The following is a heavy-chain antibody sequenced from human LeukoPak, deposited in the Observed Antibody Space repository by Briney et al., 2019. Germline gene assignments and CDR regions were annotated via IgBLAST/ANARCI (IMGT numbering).Heavy chain of an antibody. CDR1: GGSINSGGYY. V-gene: IGHV4-31*01. D-gene: IGHD1-1*01. CDR3: ARVGDWNDLVY. CDR2: IYYSGST. J-gene: IGHJ4*02. Sequence: SQTLSLTCTVSGGSINSGGYYWSWIRQHPGKGLEWIGYIYYSGSTYYNLSLKSLVTISIDTSKNQFSLKLSSVTAADTAVYYCARVGDWNDLVYWGQGTLVTVSS.